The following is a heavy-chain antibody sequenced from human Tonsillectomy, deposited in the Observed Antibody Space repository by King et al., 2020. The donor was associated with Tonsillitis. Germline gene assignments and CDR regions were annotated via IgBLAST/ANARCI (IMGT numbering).Heavy chain of an antibody. J-gene: IGHJ4*02. D-gene: IGHD4-11*01. CDR3: ARTHDYTNPSFDY. V-gene: IGHV2-70*01. CDR1: GFSLTTSGMC. CDR2: IDWDDDK. Sequence: TLKESGPALVKPTQTLTLTCSFSGFSLTTSGMCVTWIRQPPGKALEWLAMIDWDDDKHYITSLETRLTISKDHPKNQVVLTMTNMDPVDTATYYCARTHDYTNPSFDYWGQGTLVIVSS.